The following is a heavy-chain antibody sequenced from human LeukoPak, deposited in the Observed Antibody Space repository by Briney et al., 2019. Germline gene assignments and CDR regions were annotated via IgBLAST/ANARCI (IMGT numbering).Heavy chain of an antibody. Sequence: SGGSLRLSCAASGFTFSSYSMNWVRQAPGKGLEWVSSISSSSAYIYYADSVKGRFTISRDNAKNSLYLQMNSLRAEDTAVYYCARVDSNNYDYWGQGTLVTVSS. V-gene: IGHV3-21*01. CDR1: GFTFSSYS. J-gene: IGHJ4*02. CDR3: ARVDSNNYDY. CDR2: ISSSSAYI. D-gene: IGHD1-1*01.